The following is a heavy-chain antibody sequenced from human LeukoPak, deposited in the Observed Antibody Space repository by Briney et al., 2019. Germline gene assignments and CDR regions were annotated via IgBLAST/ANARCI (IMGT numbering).Heavy chain of an antibody. CDR3: ARADRYYGSGIDD. J-gene: IGHJ4*02. CDR2: INHSGST. D-gene: IGHD3-10*01. CDR1: GGSFSGYY. Sequence: SETLSLTCAVYGGSFSGYYWSWIRQPPGKGLEWIGEINHSGSTNYNPSLKSRVTISVDTSKNQFSLKLSSVTAADTAVYFCARADRYYGSGIDDWGQGTLVTVSS. V-gene: IGHV4-34*01.